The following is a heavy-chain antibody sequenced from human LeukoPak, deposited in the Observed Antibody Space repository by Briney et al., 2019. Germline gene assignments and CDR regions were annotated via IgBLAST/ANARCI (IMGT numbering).Heavy chain of an antibody. D-gene: IGHD6-19*01. Sequence: PSETLSLTCTVSGGSISSYYWSWIRQPPGKGLEWIGYIYYRGSTNYNPSLKGRVTISVDTSKNQFSLKLSSVTAADTAVYYCARHRLFGGWGAFDIWGQGTMVTVSS. J-gene: IGHJ3*02. CDR3: ARHRLFGGWGAFDI. CDR2: IYYRGST. CDR1: GGSISSYY. V-gene: IGHV4-59*08.